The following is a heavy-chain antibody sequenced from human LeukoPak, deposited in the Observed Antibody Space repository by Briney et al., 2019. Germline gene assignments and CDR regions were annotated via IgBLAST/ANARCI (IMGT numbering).Heavy chain of an antibody. Sequence: GRSLRLSCAASGFTFDDYAMHWVRQAPGKGLEWVSGISWNSGSIGYADSVKGRFTISRDNAKRSLYLHMNSLRVEDTAFYFCARESSAGATGDYSDYWGQGAPVTVSS. CDR1: GFTFDDYA. CDR2: ISWNSGSI. D-gene: IGHD1-26*01. V-gene: IGHV3-9*01. CDR3: ARESSAGATGDYSDY. J-gene: IGHJ4*02.